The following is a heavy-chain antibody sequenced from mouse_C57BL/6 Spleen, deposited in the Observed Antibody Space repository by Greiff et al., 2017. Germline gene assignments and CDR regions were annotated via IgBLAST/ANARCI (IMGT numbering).Heavy chain of an antibody. V-gene: IGHV1-26*01. CDR3: ARSGLWSHGDFDY. Sequence: EVQLQQSGPELVKPGASVKISCKASGYTFTDYYMNWVKQSHGKSLEWIGDINPNNGGTSYNQKFKGKATLTVDKSSSTAYMELRSLTSEDSAVYYCARSGLWSHGDFDYWGQGTTLTVSS. J-gene: IGHJ2*01. CDR2: INPNNGGT. D-gene: IGHD1-1*02. CDR1: GYTFTDYY.